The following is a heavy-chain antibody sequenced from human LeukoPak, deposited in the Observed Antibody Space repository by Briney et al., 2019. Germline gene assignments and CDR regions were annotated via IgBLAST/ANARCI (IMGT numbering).Heavy chain of an antibody. CDR1: GGSIRSATYY. V-gene: IGHV4-39*01. Sequence: SETLSLTCTVSGGSIRSATYYWGWVRQPPGTGLEWIGNVYFSGTTSYNPSLRSRVTISVDTSKNQFSLKVNSVTAADTAVYYCARQSGSANVYYYYYYMDVWGRGTTVTVSS. J-gene: IGHJ6*03. D-gene: IGHD2-15*01. CDR2: VYFSGTT. CDR3: ARQSGSANVYYYYYYMDV.